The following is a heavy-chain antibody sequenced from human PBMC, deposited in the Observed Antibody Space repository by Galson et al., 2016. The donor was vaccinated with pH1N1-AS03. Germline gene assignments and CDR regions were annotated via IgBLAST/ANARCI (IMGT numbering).Heavy chain of an antibody. CDR2: IRYGESIK. V-gene: IGHV3-30*02. D-gene: IGHD3-3*01. Sequence: SLRLSCAASGFVFSTSAIHWVRQSPGKGLEWVAFIRYGESIKNYGDSVKGRFSISRDNPTNTVYLEMNTLRPEDTAVYYCVKGGGYSHGFLEYYFDSWGQGTLVTVSS. CDR3: VKGGGYSHGFLEYYFDS. CDR1: GFVFSTSA. J-gene: IGHJ4*02.